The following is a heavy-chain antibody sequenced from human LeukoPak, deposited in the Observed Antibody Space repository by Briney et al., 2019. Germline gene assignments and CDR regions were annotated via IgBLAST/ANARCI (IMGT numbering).Heavy chain of an antibody. CDR2: SYHSGST. Sequence: SETLSLTCTVSGYSISSCYYWGWIRAPPEKGLEGTGSSYHSGSTYYDPSLKSRVTISVDTSKNPLSLKMSSVTAADTAVYYCERGCMVRGVITALDYWGQGTLVTVSS. CDR1: GYSISSCYY. CDR3: ERGCMVRGVITALDY. V-gene: IGHV4-38-2*02. J-gene: IGHJ4*02. D-gene: IGHD3-10*01.